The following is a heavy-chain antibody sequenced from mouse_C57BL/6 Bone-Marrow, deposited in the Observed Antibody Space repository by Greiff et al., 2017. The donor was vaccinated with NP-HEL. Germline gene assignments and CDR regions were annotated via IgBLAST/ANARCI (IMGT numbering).Heavy chain of an antibody. CDR2: INPNNGGT. J-gene: IGHJ1*03. Sequence: EVQLQQSGPELVKPGASVKISCKASGYTFTDYYMNWVKQSHGKSLEWIGDINPNNGGTSYNQKLKGKATLTVDKSSSTAYMELRSLTSEDSAVXYCARSNWYFDVWGTGTTVTVSS. CDR1: GYTFTDYY. CDR3: ARSNWYFDV. V-gene: IGHV1-26*01.